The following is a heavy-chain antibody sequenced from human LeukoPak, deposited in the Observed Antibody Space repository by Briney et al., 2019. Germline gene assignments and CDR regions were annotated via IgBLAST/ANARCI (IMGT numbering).Heavy chain of an antibody. CDR2: IYYSWSS. V-gene: IGHV4-31*03. CDR1: GGSINCGGSY. D-gene: IGHD4-11*01. J-gene: IGHJ6*03. Sequence: SETLSLTCTVSGGSINCGGSYWSWIRQHPVKCLEWIGCIYYSWSSYYNPSLKSRVTLSLDTSKNQFSLKLSSVTAADTAVYYCARDNGDYRSIYYYMDVWGKGTTVTVSS. CDR3: ARDNGDYRSIYYYMDV.